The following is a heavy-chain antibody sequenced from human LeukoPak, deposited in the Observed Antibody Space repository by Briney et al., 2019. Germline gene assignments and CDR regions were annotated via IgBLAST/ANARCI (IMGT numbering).Heavy chain of an antibody. Sequence: GGSLRLSCAASGFTFSSYGMSWVRQAPGKGLEWVSAISGSGGSTYYADSVKGRFTISRDNSKNTLYLQMNSLRAEDTAVYYCAEADYSSGYYYDYWGQGTLVTVSS. J-gene: IGHJ4*02. CDR1: GFTFSSYG. CDR3: AEADYSSGYYYDY. CDR2: ISGSGGST. D-gene: IGHD3-22*01. V-gene: IGHV3-23*01.